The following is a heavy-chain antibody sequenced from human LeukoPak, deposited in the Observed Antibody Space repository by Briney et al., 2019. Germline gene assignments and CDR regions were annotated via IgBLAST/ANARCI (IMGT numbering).Heavy chain of an antibody. J-gene: IGHJ4*02. D-gene: IGHD3-22*01. Sequence: GGSLRLSCAASGFTFSSYEMNWVRQAPGKGLEWVSYISSSGSTIYYADSVKGRFTISRDNDKNELYLQMNSLRAEDTAVYYCAGGYYYDSSGFDYWGQGTLVTVSS. V-gene: IGHV3-48*03. CDR2: ISSSGSTI. CDR3: AGGYYYDSSGFDY. CDR1: GFTFSSYE.